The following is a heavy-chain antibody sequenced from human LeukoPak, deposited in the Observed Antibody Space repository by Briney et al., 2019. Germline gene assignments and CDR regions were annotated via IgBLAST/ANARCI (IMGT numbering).Heavy chain of an antibody. CDR2: IYYSGST. CDR3: ARHVWGIAYGSGVDY. J-gene: IGHJ4*02. CDR1: GGSFSGYY. D-gene: IGHD3-10*01. Sequence: PSETLSLTCAVYGGSFSGYYWGWIRQPPGKGLEWIGSIYYSGSTYYNPSLKSRVTISVDTSKNQFSLKLSSVTAADTAVYYCARHVWGIAYGSGVDYWGQGTLVTVSS. V-gene: IGHV4-39*01.